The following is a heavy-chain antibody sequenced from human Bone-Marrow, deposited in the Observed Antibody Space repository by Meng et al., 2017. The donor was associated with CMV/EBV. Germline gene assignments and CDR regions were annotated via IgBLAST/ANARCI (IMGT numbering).Heavy chain of an antibody. V-gene: IGHV3-21*01. CDR3: AWGTHYYGSGSYYRLDPPAD. Sequence: GGSLRLSCAASGFTFSSYSMNWVRQAPGKGLEWVSSISSSSSYIYYADSVKGRFTISRDNAKNSLYLQMNSLRAEDTAVYYCAWGTHYYGSGSYYRLDPPADWGPGNLVNVSS. CDR2: ISSSSSYI. J-gene: IGHJ4*02. CDR1: GFTFSSYS. D-gene: IGHD3-10*01.